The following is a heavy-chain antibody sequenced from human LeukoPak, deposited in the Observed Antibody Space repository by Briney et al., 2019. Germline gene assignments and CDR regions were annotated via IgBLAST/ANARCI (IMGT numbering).Heavy chain of an antibody. CDR2: INSGGDDI. Sequence: GGSLRLSCAASGFSFSLYAMNWVRQAPGKGLEGISYINSGGDDIHYAASVRGRVTISRDDAGNTLFLQLCSLRAEDTAVYYCARDTIQPGLIDDWGQGTLVTVSS. D-gene: IGHD2-2*01. CDR1: GFSFSLYA. V-gene: IGHV3-21*05. J-gene: IGHJ4*02. CDR3: ARDTIQPGLIDD.